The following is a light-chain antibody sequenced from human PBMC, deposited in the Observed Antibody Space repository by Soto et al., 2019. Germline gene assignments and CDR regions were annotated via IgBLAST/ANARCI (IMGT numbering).Light chain of an antibody. CDR3: QQYYSTYPT. Sequence: DIVMTQSPDSLAVSLGERATINCKSSQSVLYSSNNKNYLAWYQQKPGQPPKLLIYWASTRESGVPARFSGSGSGTDFTLTISSLQAEDVAVYYCQQYYSTYPTFGQGTKVEIK. V-gene: IGKV4-1*01. J-gene: IGKJ1*01. CDR2: WAS. CDR1: QSVLYSSNNKNY.